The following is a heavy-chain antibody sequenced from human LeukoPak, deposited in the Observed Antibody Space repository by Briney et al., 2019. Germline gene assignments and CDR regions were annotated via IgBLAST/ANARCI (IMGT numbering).Heavy chain of an antibody. J-gene: IGHJ4*02. CDR1: GGTFSSYA. CDR2: IIPIFGTA. D-gene: IGHD6-19*01. V-gene: IGHV1-69*13. Sequence: ASVKVSCKASGGTFSSYAISWVRQAPGQGLEWMGGIIPIFGTANYAQKFQGRVTITADESTSTAYMELSSLRSEDTAAYYCAREGPGSGWYGIDYWGQGTLVTVSS. CDR3: AREGPGSGWYGIDY.